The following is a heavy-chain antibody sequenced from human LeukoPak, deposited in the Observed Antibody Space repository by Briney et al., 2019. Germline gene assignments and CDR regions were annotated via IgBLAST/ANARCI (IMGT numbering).Heavy chain of an antibody. CDR1: GFTFSSYA. V-gene: IGHV3-21*01. CDR2: ISSSSSYI. J-gene: IGHJ5*02. CDR3: ARSLGQNWFDP. D-gene: IGHD7-27*01. Sequence: PGGSLRLSCAASGFTFSSYAMSWVRQAPGKGLEWVSAISSSSSYIYYADSVKGRFTISRDNAKNSLYLQMNSLRAEDTAVYYCARSLGQNWFDPWGQGTLVTVSS.